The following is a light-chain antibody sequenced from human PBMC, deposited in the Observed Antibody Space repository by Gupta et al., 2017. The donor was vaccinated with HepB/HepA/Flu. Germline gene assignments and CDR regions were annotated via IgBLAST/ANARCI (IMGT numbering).Light chain of an antibody. CDR3: AVWDDSLNCVV. J-gene: IGLJ2*01. CDR2: SNN. Sequence: HSVLTQPPSASGTPGQRVPISCSGRSSKIGTNTVIWHQQLPGTAPKLLIYSNNERPSGVPDRFSGSKSGTSASLAISGLQSEDEADYYCAVWDDSLNCVVFGGGTKLTVL. V-gene: IGLV1-44*01. CDR1: SSKIGTNT.